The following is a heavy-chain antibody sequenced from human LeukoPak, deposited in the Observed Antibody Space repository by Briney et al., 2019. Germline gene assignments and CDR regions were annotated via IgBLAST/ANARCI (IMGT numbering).Heavy chain of an antibody. CDR2: INPSGGST. J-gene: IGHJ4*02. CDR3: ARSYYYDSSGYTNLDY. Sequence: ASVKVSCKASGYTFTSYYMHWVRQAPGQGLEWMGIINPSGGSTSYAQKLQGRVTMTRDMSTSTVYMELSSLRSEDTAVYYCARSYYYDSSGYTNLDYWGQGTLVTVSS. CDR1: GYTFTSYY. V-gene: IGHV1-46*01. D-gene: IGHD3-22*01.